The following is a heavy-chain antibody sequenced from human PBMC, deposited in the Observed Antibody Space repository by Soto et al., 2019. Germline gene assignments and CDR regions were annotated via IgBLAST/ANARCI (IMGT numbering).Heavy chain of an antibody. D-gene: IGHD5-12*01. CDR3: ARGRPRDGYNSGHSDFDI. V-gene: IGHV4-59*01. CDR1: GALISGDY. CDR2: IYSRGNT. Sequence: SQTLSLSGPVSGALISGDYLSWIRQCPGTPLAWIGYIYSRGNTTYNPSLKRRVTISVDTSKTQFSLNLRSVTAADTAVYYCARGRPRDGYNSGHSDFDIWGQGTMVTVSS. J-gene: IGHJ3*02.